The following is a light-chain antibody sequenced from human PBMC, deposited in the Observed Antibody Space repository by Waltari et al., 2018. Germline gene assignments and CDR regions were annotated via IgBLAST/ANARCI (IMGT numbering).Light chain of an antibody. CDR1: SSDIGGYDY. J-gene: IGLJ2*01. V-gene: IGLV2-14*01. CDR2: EVN. Sequence: QSALTQPASVSGSPGQSITISCTGTSSDIGGYDYVSWYPQHPGKAPRLLIYEVNNRPCWVSTRFTASKSGNTAALTISGLQTADEADYYCSSFSGSSNPVVFGRGTKLTVL. CDR3: SSFSGSSNPVV.